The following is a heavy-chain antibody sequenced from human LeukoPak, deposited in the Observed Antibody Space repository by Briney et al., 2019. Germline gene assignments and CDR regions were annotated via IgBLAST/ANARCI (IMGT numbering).Heavy chain of an antibody. V-gene: IGHV4-39*01. CDR2: IYYSGST. CDR3: ANSFRMYYDFWSGYYPYYFDY. Sequence: SETLSLTCTVSGGSISSSSYYWGWIRQPPGKGLEWIGSIYYSGSTYYNPSLKSRVTISVDTSKNQFSLKLSSVTAADTAVYYCANSFRMYYDFWSGYYPYYFDYWGQGTLVTVSS. J-gene: IGHJ4*02. CDR1: GGSISSSSYY. D-gene: IGHD3-3*01.